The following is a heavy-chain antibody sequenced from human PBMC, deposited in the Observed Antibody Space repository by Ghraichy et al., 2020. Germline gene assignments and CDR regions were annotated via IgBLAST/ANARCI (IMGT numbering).Heavy chain of an antibody. D-gene: IGHD3-3*01. CDR2: ISYDGSNK. Sequence: LSLTCAASGFTFSSYGMHWVRQAPGKGLEWVAVISYDGSNKYYADSVKGRFTISRDNSKNTLYLQMNSLRAEDTAVYYCAKKGLEWCYDYWGQGTLVTVSS. V-gene: IGHV3-30*18. CDR1: GFTFSSYG. CDR3: AKKGLEWCYDY. J-gene: IGHJ4*02.